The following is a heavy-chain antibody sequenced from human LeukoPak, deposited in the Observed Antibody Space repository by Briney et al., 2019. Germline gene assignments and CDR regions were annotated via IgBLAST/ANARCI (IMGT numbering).Heavy chain of an antibody. V-gene: IGHV3-23*01. Sequence: PGGSLRLSCAASGFTFSSYAMSWVRQAPGKGLEWVSAISGSGGSTYYADSVKGRFTISRDNSKNTLYLQMNSLRAEDTAVYYCASQLLAYCGGDCYSSDYYYGMDVWGQGTTVTVSS. D-gene: IGHD2-21*02. J-gene: IGHJ6*02. CDR1: GFTFSSYA. CDR2: ISGSGGST. CDR3: ASQLLAYCGGDCYSSDYYYGMDV.